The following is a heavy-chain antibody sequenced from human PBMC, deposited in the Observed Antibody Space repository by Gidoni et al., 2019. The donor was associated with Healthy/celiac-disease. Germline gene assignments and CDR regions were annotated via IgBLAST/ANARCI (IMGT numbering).Heavy chain of an antibody. V-gene: IGHV3-23*01. D-gene: IGHD3-22*01. CDR1: GFTFSSYA. CDR3: AKDPITMITAFDI. Sequence: EVQLLASGGGLVQPVGSLGLTCAASGFTFSSYAMSWVRQAPGKGLEWVSAISGSGGSTYYADSVKGRFTISRDNSKNTLYLQMNSLRAEDTAVYYCAKDPITMITAFDIWGQGTMVTVSS. J-gene: IGHJ3*02. CDR2: ISGSGGST.